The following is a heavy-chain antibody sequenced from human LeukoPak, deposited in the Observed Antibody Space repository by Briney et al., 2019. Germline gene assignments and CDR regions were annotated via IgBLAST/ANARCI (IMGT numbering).Heavy chain of an antibody. CDR3: ARKVAGARPFDY. J-gene: IGHJ4*02. CDR1: GGSVSSGTYY. Sequence: ETLSLTCTVSGGSVSSGTYYWSWVRQAPGTGLEWVSVIYSGGSTYYADSVKGRFTISRDNSKNTLFLQMNSLRAEDTAVYYCARKVAGARPFDYWGQGTLVTVSS. V-gene: IGHV3-53*01. D-gene: IGHD6-6*01. CDR2: IYSGGST.